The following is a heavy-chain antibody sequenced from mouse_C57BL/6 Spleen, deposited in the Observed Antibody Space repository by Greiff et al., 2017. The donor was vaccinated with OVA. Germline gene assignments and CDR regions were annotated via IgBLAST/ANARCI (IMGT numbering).Heavy chain of an antibody. CDR1: GFSLSTFGMG. V-gene: IGHV8-8*01. CDR2: ICWDDDK. Sequence: QVTLKVSGPGILQPSQTLSLTCSFSGFSLSTFGMGVGWIRQPSGMGLEWLAHICWDDDKYYNPALNSRLTTSKDTSRTQVYLKIANVDTADTATYYCARIADGYYRYFDVWGTGTTVTVSS. CDR3: ARIADGYYRYFDV. J-gene: IGHJ1*03. D-gene: IGHD2-3*01.